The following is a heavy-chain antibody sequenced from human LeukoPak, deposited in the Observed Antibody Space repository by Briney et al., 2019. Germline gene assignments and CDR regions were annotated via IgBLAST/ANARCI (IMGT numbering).Heavy chain of an antibody. V-gene: IGHV3-49*04. J-gene: IGHJ3*02. Sequence: QSGGSLRLSCTVSGFTFGDYAMSWVRQAPGKGLEWVGFIRSKAYGGTTEYAASVKGRFTISRDDSKSIAYLQMNSLKTEDTAVYYCTRAIPFDAFDIWGQGTMVTVSS. CDR2: IRSKAYGGTT. CDR1: GFTFGDYA. CDR3: TRAIPFDAFDI.